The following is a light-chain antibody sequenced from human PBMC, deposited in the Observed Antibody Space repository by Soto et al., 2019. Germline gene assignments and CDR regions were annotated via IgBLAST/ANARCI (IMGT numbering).Light chain of an antibody. CDR3: CSVAGSSTFRV. V-gene: IGLV2-11*01. J-gene: IGLJ3*02. Sequence: QSALTQPRSVSGSPGQSVTISCTGTSSDVGDYNYVSWYQQYPGKAPKLVIYDVSKRPSGVPDRFSGSKSGNTASLTISGLQAEDDADYFCCSVAGSSTFRVFGGGTHLTVL. CDR2: DVS. CDR1: SSDVGDYNY.